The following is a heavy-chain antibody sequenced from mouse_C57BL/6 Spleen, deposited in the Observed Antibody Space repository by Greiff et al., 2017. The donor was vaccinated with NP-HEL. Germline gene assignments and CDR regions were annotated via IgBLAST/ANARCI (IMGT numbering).Heavy chain of an antibody. D-gene: IGHD1-1*01. CDR1: GYTFTSYW. J-gene: IGHJ1*03. Sequence: EVQVVESGTVLARPGASVKMSCKTSGYTFTSYWMHWVKQRPGQGLEWIGAIYPGNSDTSYNQKFKGKAKLTAVTSASTAYMELSSLTNEDSAVYYCTSSITTVVAPYGYFDVWGTGTTVTVSS. V-gene: IGHV1-5*01. CDR2: IYPGNSDT. CDR3: TSSITTVVAPYGYFDV.